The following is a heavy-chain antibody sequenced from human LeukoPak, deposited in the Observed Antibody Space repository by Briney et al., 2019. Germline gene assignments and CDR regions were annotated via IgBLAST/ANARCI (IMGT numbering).Heavy chain of an antibody. D-gene: IGHD2-15*01. V-gene: IGHV1-2*02. Sequence: APVKVSCKASGYTFTGYYIHWVRQAPGQGLEWMGWINPNSGGTNYAQKFQGRVTMTRDTSISTAYMELSRLRSDDTAVYYCARGGIVVVVAATIEFSRQKYNWFDPWGQGTLVTVSS. J-gene: IGHJ5*02. CDR1: GYTFTGYY. CDR3: ARGGIVVVVAATIEFSRQKYNWFDP. CDR2: INPNSGGT.